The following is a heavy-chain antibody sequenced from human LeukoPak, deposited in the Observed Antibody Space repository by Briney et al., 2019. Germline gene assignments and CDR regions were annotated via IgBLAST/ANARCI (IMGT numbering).Heavy chain of an antibody. CDR3: ARGRGYSYGRGADYYGMDV. Sequence: SVEVSCKASGGTFSSYAISWVRQAPGQGLEWMGRIIPILGIANYAQKFQGRVTITADKSTSTAYMELSSLRSEDTAVYYCARGRGYSYGRGADYYGMDVWGQGTTVTVSS. CDR2: IIPILGIA. V-gene: IGHV1-69*04. CDR1: GGTFSSYA. J-gene: IGHJ6*02. D-gene: IGHD5-18*01.